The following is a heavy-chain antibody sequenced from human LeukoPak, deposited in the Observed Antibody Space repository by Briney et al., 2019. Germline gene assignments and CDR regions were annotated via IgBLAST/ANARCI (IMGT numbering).Heavy chain of an antibody. CDR2: IYTSGST. CDR1: GGSISSGSYY. D-gene: IGHD3-3*01. CDR3: AXXTIXGXXFDP. J-gene: IGHJ5*02. V-gene: IGHV4-61*02. Sequence: PSETLSLTCTVSGGSISSGSYYWSWIRQPAGKGLEWIGRIYTSGSTNYNPSLKSRVTISVDTSQNQFSLKLTPVTAADTAVYYCAXXTIXGXXFDPWGXGTLVTVSS.